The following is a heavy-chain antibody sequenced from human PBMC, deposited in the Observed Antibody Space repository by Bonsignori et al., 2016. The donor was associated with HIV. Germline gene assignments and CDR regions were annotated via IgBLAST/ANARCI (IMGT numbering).Heavy chain of an antibody. J-gene: IGHJ1*01. V-gene: IGHV3-53*01. CDR3: ARANFHDYQLGGVYFQH. CDR2: IYSGGST. D-gene: IGHD4/OR15-4a*01. CDR1: GFTVSSNY. Sequence: GESLKISCAASGFTVSSNYMSWVRQAPGKGLEWVSVIYSGGSTYYADSVKGRFTISRDNSKNTLYLQMNSLRAEDTAVYYCARANFHDYQLGGVYFQHWGQGTLVTVSS.